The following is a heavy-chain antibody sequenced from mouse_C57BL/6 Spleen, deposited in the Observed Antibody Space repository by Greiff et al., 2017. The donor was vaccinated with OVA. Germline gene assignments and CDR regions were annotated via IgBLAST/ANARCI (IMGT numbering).Heavy chain of an antibody. Sequence: EVQLQQSGPGLVKPSQSLSLTCSVTGYSITSGYYWNWIRQFPGNKLEWMGYISYDGSNNYNPSLKNRISITRDTSKNQFFLKLNSVTTEDTATYYCARYGNYDWYFDVWGTGTTVTVSS. CDR1: GYSITSGYY. V-gene: IGHV3-6*01. J-gene: IGHJ1*03. CDR3: ARYGNYDWYFDV. CDR2: ISYDGSN. D-gene: IGHD2-10*02.